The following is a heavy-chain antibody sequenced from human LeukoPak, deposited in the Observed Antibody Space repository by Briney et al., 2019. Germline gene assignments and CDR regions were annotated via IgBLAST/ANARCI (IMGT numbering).Heavy chain of an antibody. J-gene: IGHJ6*02. D-gene: IGHD3-10*01. CDR2: IWYDGSNK. CDR3: ARAPYGSGSRYYYYGMDV. Sequence: PGGSLRLSCAASGFNFRSNGMYGVRQAPGKGLEWVAVIWYDGSNKYYADSVKGRFTISRDNSKNTLYLQMNSLRAEDTAVYYCARAPYGSGSRYYYYGMDVWGQGTTVTVSS. CDR1: GFNFRSNG. V-gene: IGHV3-33*07.